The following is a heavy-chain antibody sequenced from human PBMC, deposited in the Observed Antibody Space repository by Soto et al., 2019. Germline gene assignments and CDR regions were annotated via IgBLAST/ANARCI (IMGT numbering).Heavy chain of an antibody. J-gene: IGHJ6*02. V-gene: IGHV1-18*01. CDR3: ARSGSMPYYYYGMDV. Sequence: QGQLVQSGAEVKKPGASVRVSCKASGYTFARYGIDWVRQAPGQGLEGMGWIRGHNGDTKYVQKFQGRVSITTDTATSTASMELRSLRSDDTAVYYCARSGSMPYYYYGMDVWGQGTTVTVSS. CDR2: IRGHNGDT. CDR1: GYTFARYG. D-gene: IGHD3-10*01.